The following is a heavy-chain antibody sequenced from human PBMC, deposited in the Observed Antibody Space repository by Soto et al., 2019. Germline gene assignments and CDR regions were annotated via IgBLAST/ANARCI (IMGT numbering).Heavy chain of an antibody. D-gene: IGHD2-21*02. J-gene: IGHJ4*02. CDR1: GFTFGDYA. CDR2: IRGKPYGGTT. Sequence: GGSLKLSCTASGFTFGDYAMTWFRQAPGKGLEWVGFIRGKPYGGTTEYAASVKGRFTISRDDSRSVAFLQMNSLKTEDTAVYYCSRIEVTPFDYWGQGTLVTVSS. CDR3: SRIEVTPFDY. V-gene: IGHV3-49*03.